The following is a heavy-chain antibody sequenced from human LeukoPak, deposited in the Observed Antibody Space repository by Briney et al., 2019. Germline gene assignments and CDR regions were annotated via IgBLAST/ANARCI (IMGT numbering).Heavy chain of an antibody. J-gene: IGHJ4*02. V-gene: IGHV3-23*01. CDR2: ISGSAADT. D-gene: IGHD5-18*01. Sequence: GGSLRLSCAASGFTFQNYLMRWVRQAPGKGLEWVSSISGSAADTYYADSVKGRFTVSRDNANNSLSLQMTSLRADDMALYYCARTSGSYLDYWGQGILVTVSS. CDR3: ARTSGSYLDY. CDR1: GFTFQNYL.